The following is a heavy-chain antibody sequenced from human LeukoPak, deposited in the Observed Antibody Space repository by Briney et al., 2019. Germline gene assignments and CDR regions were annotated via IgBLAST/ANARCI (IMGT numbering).Heavy chain of an antibody. CDR2: ISGSGSST. D-gene: IGHD2-2*01. Sequence: PGGSLRLSCVASGFTFHIYAMNWVRQAPGKGLEWVPAISGSGSSTHYADSVKGRFAISRDNTKNSLYLQMNSLRAEDTALYYCARDPFCSSTAGCNFEDWFDPWGPGTLVTVSP. V-gene: IGHV3-23*01. J-gene: IGHJ5*02. CDR1: GFTFHIYA. CDR3: ARDPFCSSTAGCNFEDWFDP.